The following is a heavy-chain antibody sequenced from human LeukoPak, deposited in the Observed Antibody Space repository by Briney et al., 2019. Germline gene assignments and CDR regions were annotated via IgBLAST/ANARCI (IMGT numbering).Heavy chain of an antibody. J-gene: IGHJ4*02. CDR3: AKYLGCSGGSCYPNYFDY. CDR1: GFTFSSYA. V-gene: IGHV3-23*01. Sequence: PGGSLRLSCAASGFTFSSYAMSWVRQAPGKGLEWVSAISGSGGSTYYADSVKGRFTISRDNSKNTLYLQMNSLRAEDTAVYYCAKYLGCSGGSCYPNYFDYWGQGTLVTVSS. CDR2: ISGSGGST. D-gene: IGHD2-15*01.